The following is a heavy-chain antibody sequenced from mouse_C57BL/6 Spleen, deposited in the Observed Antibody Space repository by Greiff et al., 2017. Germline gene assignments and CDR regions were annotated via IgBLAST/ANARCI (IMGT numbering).Heavy chain of an antibody. CDR3: ARRGDYGGGVAWFAY. CDR2: IHPNSGST. V-gene: IGHV1-64*01. D-gene: IGHD2-4*01. Sequence: VQLQQPGAELVKPGASVKLSCKASGYTFTSYWMHWVKQRPGQGLEWIGMIHPNSGSTNYNEKFKSKATLTVDKSSSTAYMQLSSLTSEDSAVYYCARRGDYGGGVAWFAYWGQGTLVTVSA. CDR1: GYTFTSYW. J-gene: IGHJ3*01.